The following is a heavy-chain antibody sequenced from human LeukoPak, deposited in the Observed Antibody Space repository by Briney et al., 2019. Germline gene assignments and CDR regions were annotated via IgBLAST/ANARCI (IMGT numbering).Heavy chain of an antibody. CDR1: GYTLTELS. CDR2: FDPEDGET. J-gene: IGHJ4*02. Sequence: ASVKVSCKVSGYTLTELSMHWVRQAPGKGPEWMGGFDPEDGETIYAQKFQGRVTMTEDTSTDTAYMELSSLRSEDTAVYYCATDHRGNRNFDYWGQGTLVTVSS. V-gene: IGHV1-24*01. D-gene: IGHD2/OR15-2a*01. CDR3: ATDHRGNRNFDY.